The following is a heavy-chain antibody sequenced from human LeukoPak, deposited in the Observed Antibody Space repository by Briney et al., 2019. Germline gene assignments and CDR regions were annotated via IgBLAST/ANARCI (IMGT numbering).Heavy chain of an antibody. J-gene: IGHJ4*02. Sequence: PGGSLRLSCAASGFTFNTYWMHWVRQAPGKGLVWVSRSNSDERSKNYADSVKGRFTISRDNAKNTLYLQMNSVRVEDTAVYYCARGTGWFDPFDCWGQGTLVTVSS. CDR3: ARGTGWFDPFDC. CDR2: SNSDERSK. D-gene: IGHD6-19*01. CDR1: GFTFNTYW. V-gene: IGHV3-74*01.